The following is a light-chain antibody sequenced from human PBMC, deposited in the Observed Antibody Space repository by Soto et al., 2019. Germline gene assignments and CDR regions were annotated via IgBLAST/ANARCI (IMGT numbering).Light chain of an antibody. J-gene: IGKJ1*01. Sequence: DIQMTQSPSTLSATAGDRVTITCRASQSISSWLAWYQHKPGKAPKLLIYDASNLDSGVPSRFSGSGSRTEFSLTFSNLQPDDCATYYCQQYENYWTSGQGTKVDIK. CDR3: QQYENYWT. CDR2: DAS. V-gene: IGKV1-5*01. CDR1: QSISSW.